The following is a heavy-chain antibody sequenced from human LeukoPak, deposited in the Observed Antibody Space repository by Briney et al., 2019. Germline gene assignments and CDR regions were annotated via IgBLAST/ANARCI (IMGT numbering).Heavy chain of an antibody. J-gene: IGHJ5*02. Sequence: SETLSLTCAVHGGSFSDYYWSWIRQPPGKGLEWIGEINHSGSTNYNPSLKSRVTISVDTSKSQFSLNLSSVTAADTAEYYCARGSGLAAWGQGTLVTVPS. CDR2: INHSGST. CDR1: GGSFSDYY. CDR3: ARGSGLAA. V-gene: IGHV4-34*01.